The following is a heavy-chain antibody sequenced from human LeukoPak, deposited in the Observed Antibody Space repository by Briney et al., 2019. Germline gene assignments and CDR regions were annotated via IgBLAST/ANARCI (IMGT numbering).Heavy chain of an antibody. D-gene: IGHD1-14*01. CDR3: ARDQQYHRPAGWFDP. CDR2: FSYSGRT. Sequence: GSLPLTCTVSDGSISSNSYYWCWRRQLPGKGLEWIGSFSYSGRTYYNPSLESRVTISVDASKNQFSLELNSVTAADTAVYYCARDQQYHRPAGWFDPWGEGTLVTVSS. CDR1: DGSISSNSYY. V-gene: IGHV4-39*01. J-gene: IGHJ5*02.